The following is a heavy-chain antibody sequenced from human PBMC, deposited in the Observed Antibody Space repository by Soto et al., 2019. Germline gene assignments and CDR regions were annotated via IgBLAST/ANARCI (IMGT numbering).Heavy chain of an antibody. V-gene: IGHV4-4*07. D-gene: IGHD6-13*01. CDR3: ARGTKGYSSTRDGD. Sequence: SDTLSLTCTVSGGSLSSYYWSWIRQPAGKGLEWIGRIYTSGSTNYNPSLKSRVAMSVDTSKNQCSLKLSSVTAADTAVYSCARGTKGYSSTRDGDWGQGPLVTVS. CDR1: GGSLSSYY. J-gene: IGHJ4*02. CDR2: IYTSGST.